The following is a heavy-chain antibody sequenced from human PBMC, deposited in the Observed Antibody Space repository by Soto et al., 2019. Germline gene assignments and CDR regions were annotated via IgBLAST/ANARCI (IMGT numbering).Heavy chain of an antibody. J-gene: IGHJ6*02. CDR3: ARVSGIYYYGMDV. CDR2: INHSGST. CDR1: GGSFSGYY. Sequence: QVQLQQWGAGLLKPSETLSLTCAVYGGSFSGYYWSWIRQPPGKGLEWIGEINHSGSTNYNPSLKSRVTISVDTSKHQCSLKLSSVTAADTAVDYCARVSGIYYYGMDVWGQGTTVTVSS. D-gene: IGHD3-10*01. V-gene: IGHV4-34*01.